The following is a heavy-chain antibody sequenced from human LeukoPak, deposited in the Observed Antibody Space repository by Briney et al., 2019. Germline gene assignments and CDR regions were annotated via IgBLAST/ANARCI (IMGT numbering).Heavy chain of an antibody. D-gene: IGHD2/OR15-2a*01. Sequence: SETLSLTCTVSGYSISSGYYWGWIRQPPGKGLEWIGSIYYSGSTYYNPSLKSRVTISVDTSKNQFSLKLSSVTAADTAVYYCARLAAESLPGARRRADFDYWGQGTLVTVSS. CDR1: GYSISSGYY. J-gene: IGHJ4*02. V-gene: IGHV4-38-2*02. CDR2: IYYSGST. CDR3: ARLAAESLPGARRRADFDY.